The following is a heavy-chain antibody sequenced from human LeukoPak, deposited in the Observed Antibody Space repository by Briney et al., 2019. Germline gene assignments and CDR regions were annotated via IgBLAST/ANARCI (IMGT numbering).Heavy chain of an antibody. CDR1: GFTFSSYA. D-gene: IGHD5-18*01. V-gene: IGHV3-23*01. Sequence: GGSLRLSCAASGFTFSSYAMIWVRQSPGKKGLEWVSSIFQGGGEIHYADSVRGRFTISRDNSKSTLFLQMNSLRAEDTAIYYCATYRQVLLPFESWGQGTLVTVSS. CDR3: ATYRQVLLPFES. J-gene: IGHJ4*02. CDR2: IFQGGGEI.